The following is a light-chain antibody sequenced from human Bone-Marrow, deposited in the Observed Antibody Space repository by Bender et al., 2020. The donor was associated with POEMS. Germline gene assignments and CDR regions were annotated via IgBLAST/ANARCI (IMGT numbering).Light chain of an antibody. CDR1: SSDIAIYDF. J-gene: IGLJ2*01. V-gene: IGLV2-14*01. CDR3: SSYRSGSTLVV. Sequence: QSALTQPASVSGSPGQSITISCTGTSSDIAIYDFVSWYQQHPGKAPTLMIFGVSERPSGVSHRFSGSKSGNMASLTISGLQAEDEADYYCSSYRSGSTLVVFGGGTKVTVL. CDR2: GVS.